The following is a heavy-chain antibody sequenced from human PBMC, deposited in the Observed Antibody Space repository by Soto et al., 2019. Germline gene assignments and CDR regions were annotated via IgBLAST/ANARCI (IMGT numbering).Heavy chain of an antibody. D-gene: IGHD2-15*01. V-gene: IGHV1-69*13. Sequence: SVKVSCKASGGTFSSYAISWVRQAPGQGLEWMGGIIPIFGTANYAQKFQGRVTITADESTSTAYMELSSLRSEDTAVYYCARDHPDRYCSGGSCYHQLRYDPWGQGTLVTV. J-gene: IGHJ5*02. CDR1: GGTFSSYA. CDR2: IIPIFGTA. CDR3: ARDHPDRYCSGGSCYHQLRYDP.